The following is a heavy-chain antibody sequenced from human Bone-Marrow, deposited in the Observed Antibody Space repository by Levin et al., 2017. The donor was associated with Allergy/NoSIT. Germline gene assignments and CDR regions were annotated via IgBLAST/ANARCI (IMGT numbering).Heavy chain of an antibody. Sequence: GGSLRLSCAASGFTFRSYSMIWVRQGPGKGLEWVSFISSTSATKSYADSVKGRFIISRDNAKDSLFLQMNSLSVGDTAVYFCVRDGGEAIRARHPHSEYWGQGTLVTVSS. V-gene: IGHV3-48*01. D-gene: IGHD3-16*01. J-gene: IGHJ4*02. CDR1: GFTFRSYS. CDR2: ISSTSATK. CDR3: VRDGGEAIRARHPHSEY.